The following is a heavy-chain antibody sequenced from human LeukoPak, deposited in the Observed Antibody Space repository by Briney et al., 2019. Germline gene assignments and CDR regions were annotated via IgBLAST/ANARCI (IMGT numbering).Heavy chain of an antibody. CDR1: GFTFSGSE. V-gene: IGHV3-48*03. J-gene: IGHJ5*02. CDR2: ISSSGSTI. D-gene: IGHD3-10*01. Sequence: PGGSLRLSCAASGFTFSGSEMNWVRQAPGKGLEWVSYISSSGSTIYYADSVKGRFTISRDNAKNSLYLQMNSLRAEDTAVYYCAREVLTRGMSGSWFDPWGQGTLVTVSS. CDR3: AREVLTRGMSGSWFDP.